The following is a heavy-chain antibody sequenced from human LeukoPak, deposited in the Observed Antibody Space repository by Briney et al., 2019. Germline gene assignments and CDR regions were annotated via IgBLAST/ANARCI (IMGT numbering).Heavy chain of an antibody. V-gene: IGHV3-23*01. CDR2: INGGGSST. D-gene: IGHD2-15*01. Sequence: GGSLRLSCAASGFTFSSYWMTWVRQAPGKGLEWVSSINGGGSSTSYADSVKGRFTISRDNSKTTLFLQMNSLRAEDTAVYYCARQLGYCDSGTCYFDYWGQGTLVTASS. CDR3: ARQLGYCDSGTCYFDY. CDR1: GFTFSSYW. J-gene: IGHJ4*02.